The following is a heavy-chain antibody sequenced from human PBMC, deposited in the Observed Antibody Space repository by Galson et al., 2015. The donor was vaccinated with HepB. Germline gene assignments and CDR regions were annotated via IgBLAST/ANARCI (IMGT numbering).Heavy chain of an antibody. CDR1: GFTFRSYA. J-gene: IGHJ5*02. V-gene: IGHV3-23*01. CDR2: ISGSGGST. CDR3: VLTYTSGFFWFDP. D-gene: IGHD5-12*01. Sequence: SLRLSCAASGFTFRSYAMSWVRQAPGKGLEWVSAISGSGGSTSHADSVKGRFTISRDNSKNTLYLQMNSLRAEDTAVYYCVLTYTSGFFWFDPWGREPWSPPPQ.